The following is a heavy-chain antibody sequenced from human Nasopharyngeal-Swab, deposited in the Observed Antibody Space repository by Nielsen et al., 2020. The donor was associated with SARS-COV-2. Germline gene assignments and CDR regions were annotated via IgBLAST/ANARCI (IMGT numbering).Heavy chain of an antibody. CDR1: GYTFTSYG. Sequence: ASVKVSCKASGYTFTSYGISWVRQAPAQGLEGMGWISAYNGNTNYAQKLQGRVTMTTDTSTSTAYMELRSLRSDDTAVYYCARGGNYDFWSGYYVSGFYYYYYMDVWGKGTTVTVSS. D-gene: IGHD3-3*01. J-gene: IGHJ6*03. CDR3: ARGGNYDFWSGYYVSGFYYYYYMDV. V-gene: IGHV1-18*04. CDR2: ISAYNGNT.